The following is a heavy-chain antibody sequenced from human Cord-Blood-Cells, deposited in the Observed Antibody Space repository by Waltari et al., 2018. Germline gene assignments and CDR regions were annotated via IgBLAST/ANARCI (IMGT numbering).Heavy chain of an antibody. CDR1: GFPFSSHA. CDR2: ISYDGSNK. D-gene: IGHD7-27*01. CDR3: ARTQRVSGDDAFDI. V-gene: IGHV3-30-3*01. Sequence: QVQLVESGGGVVQPGGSLRLSCAASGFPFSSHAMHWFREAPGKGLEWVAVISYDGSNKYYADSVKGRFTISRDNSKNTLYLQMNSLRAEDTAVYYCARTQRVSGDDAFDIWGQGTMVTVSS. J-gene: IGHJ3*02.